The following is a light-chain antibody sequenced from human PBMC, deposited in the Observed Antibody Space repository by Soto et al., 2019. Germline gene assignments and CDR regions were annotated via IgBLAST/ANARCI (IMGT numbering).Light chain of an antibody. J-gene: IGKJ2*01. Sequence: DIQMTQSPSSLSASVGDRVTISCQASQDISKYLHWYQQHPGKAPRLLIYDASSLDAGVPSRFSGSGSGTDFTFTIDSLQPEDIATYFCQQFDTLPPAFGQGTKLEIK. CDR2: DAS. V-gene: IGKV1-33*01. CDR1: QDISKY. CDR3: QQFDTLPPA.